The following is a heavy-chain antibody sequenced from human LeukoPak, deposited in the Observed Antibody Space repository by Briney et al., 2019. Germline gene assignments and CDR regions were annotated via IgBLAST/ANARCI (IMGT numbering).Heavy chain of an antibody. CDR1: GLTFSIHW. V-gene: IGHV3-7*01. CDR3: AELGITMIGGV. Sequence: GGSLRLSCAASGLTFSIHWMNWVRQAPGKGLECVANINQDGSDKYYVDSVKGRFTISRDNTKNSLYLQMSSLRAEDTAVYYCAELGITMIGGVWGKGTTVTISS. CDR2: INQDGSDK. J-gene: IGHJ6*04. D-gene: IGHD3-10*02.